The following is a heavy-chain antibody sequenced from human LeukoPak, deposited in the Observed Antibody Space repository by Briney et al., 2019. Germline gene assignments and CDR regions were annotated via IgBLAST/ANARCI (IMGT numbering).Heavy chain of an antibody. J-gene: IGHJ4*02. CDR3: VRDRGSYRPIDY. D-gene: IGHD1-26*01. CDR2: ISSSSSTI. CDR1: GFTFSSYS. Sequence: GGSLRLSCAASGFTFSSYSMNWVRQAPGKGLEWVSYISSSSSTIYYADSVKGRFTISRDNAENSLYLEMNSLRVEDTAIYYCVRDRGSYRPIDYWGQGTLVTVSS. V-gene: IGHV3-48*04.